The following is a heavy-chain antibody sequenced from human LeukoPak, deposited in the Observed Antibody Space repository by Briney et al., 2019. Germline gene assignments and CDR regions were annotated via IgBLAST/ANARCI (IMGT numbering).Heavy chain of an antibody. D-gene: IGHD4-17*01. J-gene: IGHJ4*02. V-gene: IGHV4-4*02. CDR2: VNLQGGT. CDR1: GGSITQTNY. CDR3: AKPRDTGDYASDYDY. Sequence: PSGTLSLTCDVSGGSITQTNYWTWVRQPPGKGLEWIGEVNLQGGTNYNPSLLRRVAISVDTSANHVSLQMTSVTAADTAVYYCAKPRDTGDYASDYDYWGQGTLVTVSS.